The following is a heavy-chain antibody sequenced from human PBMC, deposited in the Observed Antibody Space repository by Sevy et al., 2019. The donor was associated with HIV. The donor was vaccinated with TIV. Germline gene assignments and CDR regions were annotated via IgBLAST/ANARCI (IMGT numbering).Heavy chain of an antibody. Sequence: ASVKVSCKVSGYTLTKLGMHWVRQAPGKGLEWMGSFDPEDGKTIYAQKFQGRVTMTVDTSTDTAYMELRSLRSEDTAMYYCAITREYYSDSSGYFDYWGQGTLVTVSS. CDR2: FDPEDGKT. D-gene: IGHD3-22*01. V-gene: IGHV1-24*01. CDR1: GYTLTKLG. CDR3: AITREYYSDSSGYFDY. J-gene: IGHJ4*02.